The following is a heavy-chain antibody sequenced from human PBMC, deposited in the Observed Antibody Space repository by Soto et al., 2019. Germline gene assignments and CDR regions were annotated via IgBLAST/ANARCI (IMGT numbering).Heavy chain of an antibody. Sequence: QVQLVESGGGVVQPGRSLRLSCAASGFTFSNYGMHWVRQAPGKGLEWGAVISYDGSSKDYADSVKGRFTISRDNSKNTLYLQMNSLRVEDTAVYYCARGGYGDSHAEYFQHWGQGTLVNVSS. D-gene: IGHD4-17*01. CDR2: ISYDGSSK. J-gene: IGHJ1*01. V-gene: IGHV3-30-3*01. CDR3: ARGGYGDSHAEYFQH. CDR1: GFTFSNYG.